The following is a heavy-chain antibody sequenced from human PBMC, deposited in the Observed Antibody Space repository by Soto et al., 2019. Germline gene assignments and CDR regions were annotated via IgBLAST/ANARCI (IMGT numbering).Heavy chain of an antibody. V-gene: IGHV1-58*01. CDR1: GFTFTSSA. J-gene: IGHJ6*02. D-gene: IGHD5-18*01. CDR2: IVVGSGNT. CDR3: AEYSYGYDYYYYDGMDV. Sequence: QMQLVQSGPEVKKPGTSVKVSCKASGFTFTSSAVQWVRQARGQRLEWIGWIVVGSGNTNYAQKFQERVTITRDMSTSTAYMELSSLRSEDTAVYYCAEYSYGYDYYYYDGMDVWGQGTTVTVSS.